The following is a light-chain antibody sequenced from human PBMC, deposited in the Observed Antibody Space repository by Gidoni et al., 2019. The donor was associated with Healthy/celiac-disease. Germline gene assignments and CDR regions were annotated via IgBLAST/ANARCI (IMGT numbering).Light chain of an antibody. Sequence: SYELTQPSSVSVSPGQTARITFSGDVLAKKYARLFQQKPGQAPVLVIYKDSERPSGIPERFSGSSSGTTVTLTISGAQVEDEADYYCYSAADNNWVFGGGTKLTVL. CDR2: KDS. V-gene: IGLV3-27*01. J-gene: IGLJ3*02. CDR1: VLAKKY. CDR3: YSAADNNWV.